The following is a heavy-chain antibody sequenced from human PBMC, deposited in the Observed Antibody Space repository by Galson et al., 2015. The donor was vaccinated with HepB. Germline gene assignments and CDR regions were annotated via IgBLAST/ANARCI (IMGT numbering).Heavy chain of an antibody. CDR2: ISGRGGSI. CDR1: GFTFSNYA. D-gene: IGHD3-22*01. V-gene: IGHV3-23*01. Sequence: SLRLSCAASGFTFSNYAMIWVRQVPGKGLEWVAAISGRGGSIYYRDSVKGRFTISRDNSKNTVYLQMNSLRAEDTAVYYCAKDHADASGYYYVTKKQSNWFDPWGQGTLVTVSS. J-gene: IGHJ5*02. CDR3: AKDHADASGYYYVTKKQSNWFDP.